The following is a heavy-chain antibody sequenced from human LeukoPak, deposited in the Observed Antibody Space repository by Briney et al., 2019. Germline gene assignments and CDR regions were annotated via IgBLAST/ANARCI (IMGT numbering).Heavy chain of an antibody. J-gene: IGHJ4*02. CDR3: ARDYSSGWPNFDY. Sequence: GASVKVSCKASGYTFTTYGISWVRQAPGQGLEWMGWISAYNGNTNYAQKLQGRVTMTTDTSTSTACMELRSLRSDDTAVYYCARDYSSGWPNFDYWGQGTLVTVSS. CDR1: GYTFTTYG. V-gene: IGHV1-18*01. D-gene: IGHD6-19*01. CDR2: ISAYNGNT.